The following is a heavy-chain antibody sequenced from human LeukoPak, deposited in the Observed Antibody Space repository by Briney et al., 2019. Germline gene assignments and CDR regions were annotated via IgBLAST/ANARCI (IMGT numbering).Heavy chain of an antibody. Sequence: SETPSLTCAVYGGSFSGYYWSWIRQPPGKGLEWIGEINHSGSTNYNPSLKSRVTISVDTSRNQFSLKLSSVTAADTAVYYCARNIVDIVATTYDDAFDIWGQGTMVTVSS. CDR1: GGSFSGYY. J-gene: IGHJ3*02. CDR2: INHSGST. V-gene: IGHV4-34*01. D-gene: IGHD5-12*01. CDR3: ARNIVDIVATTYDDAFDI.